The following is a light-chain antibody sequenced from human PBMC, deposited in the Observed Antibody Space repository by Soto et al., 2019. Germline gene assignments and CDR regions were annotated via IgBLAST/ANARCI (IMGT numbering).Light chain of an antibody. V-gene: IGKV1-5*03. CDR2: KAS. CDR1: QSISSW. CDR3: QQYNSYPYT. Sequence: DIQMTQSPSTLSASVGDRVTITCRASQSISSWLAWYQQKPGKAPKLLIYKASSLESGVQSGFSGSGSGTEFTLTISSLQPDDFATYYCQQYNSYPYTFGQGNKLEIK. J-gene: IGKJ2*01.